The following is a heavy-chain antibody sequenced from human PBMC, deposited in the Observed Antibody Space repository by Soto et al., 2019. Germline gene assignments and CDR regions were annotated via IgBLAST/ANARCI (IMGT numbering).Heavy chain of an antibody. CDR2: TYYRSKWYN. CDR3: ARDISGFNVLLSGMDV. Sequence: LTCAISGYSVSSNSAAWNWIRQSPSRGLEWLGRTYYRSKWYNDYAVSVKSRITINPDTSKNQFSLQLNSVTPEDTAVYYCARDISGFNVLLSGMDVWGQGTTVTVSS. CDR1: GYSVSSNSAA. D-gene: IGHD3-10*01. J-gene: IGHJ6*02. V-gene: IGHV6-1*01.